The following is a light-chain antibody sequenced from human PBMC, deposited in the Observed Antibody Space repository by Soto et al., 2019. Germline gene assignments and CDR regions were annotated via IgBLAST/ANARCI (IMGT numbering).Light chain of an antibody. CDR3: QQSYSTRYT. V-gene: IGKV1-39*01. CDR1: QSISSY. CDR2: AAS. Sequence: DNQMTQSPSSLSASVGDRVTITCRASQSISSYLNWYQQKPGKAPKLLIYAASSLQSGVPSRFSGSGSGTDFTLTISSLQPEDFATYYCQQSYSTRYTFGQGTKVDIK. J-gene: IGKJ2*01.